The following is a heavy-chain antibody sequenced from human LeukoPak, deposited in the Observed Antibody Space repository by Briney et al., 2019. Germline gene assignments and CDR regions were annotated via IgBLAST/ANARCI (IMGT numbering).Heavy chain of an antibody. V-gene: IGHV4-31*03. CDR2: IYYSGST. J-gene: IGHJ4*02. CDR3: ARVARDYYGSGSDTFDY. D-gene: IGHD3-10*01. Sequence: SQTLSLTCTVSGGSISSGGYYWSWIRQHPGKGLEWIGYIYYSGSTYYNPSLKSRVTISVDTSKNQFSLKLSSVTAADTAVYYCARVARDYYGSGSDTFDYWGQGTLVTVSS. CDR1: GGSISSGGYY.